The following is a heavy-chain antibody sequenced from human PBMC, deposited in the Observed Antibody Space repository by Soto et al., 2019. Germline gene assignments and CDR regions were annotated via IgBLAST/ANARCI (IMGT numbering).Heavy chain of an antibody. V-gene: IGHV3-23*04. CDR3: AQSPIVGATWNAFDF. Sequence: EVQLVESGGGLVQPGGSLRLSCAASGFTFSSYAMSWVRQAPGKGLEWVSAISGSGGSTYYADSVKGRFTSSRDNSKNSLYLKMNSLRAEDTAVYSCAQSPIVGATWNAFDFWGQGTMVTVSS. D-gene: IGHD1-26*01. J-gene: IGHJ3*01. CDR2: ISGSGGST. CDR1: GFTFSSYA.